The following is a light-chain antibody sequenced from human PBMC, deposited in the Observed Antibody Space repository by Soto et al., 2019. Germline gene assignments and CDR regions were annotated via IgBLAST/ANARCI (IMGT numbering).Light chain of an antibody. J-gene: IGLJ2*01. CDR1: SSDVGGYNS. CDR2: DVT. V-gene: IGLV2-8*01. Sequence: QSALTQPPSASGSPGQSVTISCTGTSSDVGGYNSVSWYQQHPGKAPKLMIYDVTKRPSGVPDRFSGSKSGNTASLTVSGLQAEDEADYYCCSYAGMNTLLFGGGTQLTVL. CDR3: CSYAGMNTLL.